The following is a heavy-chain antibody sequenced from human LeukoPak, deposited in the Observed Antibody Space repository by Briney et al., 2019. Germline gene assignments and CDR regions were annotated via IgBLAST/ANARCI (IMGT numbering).Heavy chain of an antibody. J-gene: IGHJ4*02. CDR3: AKTEGRGTTVAQRPNDY. V-gene: IGHV3-53*01. CDR2: IYSGGAT. CDR1: GFTVSSSY. Sequence: PGGSLRLSCAASGFTVSSSYISWVRQAPGKGLEWVSVIYSGGATYYADSVKGRFTISRDNSKNTLYLEMNSLRAEDTAVYYCAKTEGRGTTVAQRPNDYWGQGTLVTVSS. D-gene: IGHD4-23*01.